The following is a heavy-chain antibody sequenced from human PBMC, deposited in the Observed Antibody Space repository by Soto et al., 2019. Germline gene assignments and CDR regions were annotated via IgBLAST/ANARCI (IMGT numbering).Heavy chain of an antibody. Sequence: QVQLVQSGAEVKKPGASVKVSCKASGYTFTNHGISWVRQAPGQGLEWMGWISTSNGDINYAQKLQDRLTITTDTSTSTAYMELRSLRSDATAVYFCARVRNTASYYNYWGQGTLVTVSS. CDR2: ISTSNGDI. V-gene: IGHV1-18*01. D-gene: IGHD1-26*01. CDR3: ARVRNTASYYNY. CDR1: GYTFTNHG. J-gene: IGHJ4*02.